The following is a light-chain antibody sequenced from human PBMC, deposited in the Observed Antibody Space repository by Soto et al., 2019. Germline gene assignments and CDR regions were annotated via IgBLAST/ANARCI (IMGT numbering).Light chain of an antibody. CDR1: QPINTW. CDR2: TAS. CDR3: QQAASVPCT. V-gene: IGKV1-12*02. Sequence: DIQLTQSPASVSAAVGDRITISCRASQPINTWLAWYQQKPGKGPKLLIYTASTLETGVPSRFSGSGSGTDFTLTISSLQPEDAAIYSCQQAASVPCTFGPGAKVQLK. J-gene: IGKJ1*01.